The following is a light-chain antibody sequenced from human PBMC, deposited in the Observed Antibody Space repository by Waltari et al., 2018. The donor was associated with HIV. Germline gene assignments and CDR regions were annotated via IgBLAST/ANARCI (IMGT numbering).Light chain of an antibody. V-gene: IGKV2-28*01. Sequence: DIVMTQSPLSLPVTPGEPASISCRSSQSLLHSSGYHYLDWYLQKPGQSPQGLIYVASNRGTGVPDRFSGSGSGIDFTLKISRVEADDVGVYYCMKALQTPYTFGRGTKLEIK. J-gene: IGKJ2*01. CDR1: QSLLHSSGYHY. CDR3: MKALQTPYT. CDR2: VAS.